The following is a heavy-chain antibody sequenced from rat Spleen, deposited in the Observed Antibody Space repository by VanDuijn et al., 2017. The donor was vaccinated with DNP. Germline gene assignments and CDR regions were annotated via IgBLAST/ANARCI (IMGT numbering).Heavy chain of an antibody. D-gene: IGHD1-9*01. CDR1: GFTFSNYD. Sequence: EVQLVESGGGLVQPGRSLKLSCAASGFTFSNYDMAWVRQAPTKGLEWVASISNSGGSTYYRDSVKGRFTISRDNAKSTLYLQMKCLRSEDTATYYCTRTLMGTTPYNWFAFWGQGTLVTVSS. CDR2: ISNSGGST. J-gene: IGHJ3*01. V-gene: IGHV5S23*01. CDR3: TRTLMGTTPYNWFAF.